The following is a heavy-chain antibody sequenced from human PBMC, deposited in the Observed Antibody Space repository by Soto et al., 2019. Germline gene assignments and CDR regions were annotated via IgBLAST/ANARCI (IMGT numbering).Heavy chain of an antibody. Sequence: QVQLVQSGAEVKKPAAPVKVSCKASGHTFTSYGTTWVRQAPGQGLEWMGWISAYNGNTNYAQKLQGRVTMTTDTYTSTAYMELRSLRSDGTAVYYCAPCATYYYYGRDVWGQGTTVTVS. V-gene: IGHV1-18*01. CDR2: ISAYNGNT. J-gene: IGHJ6*02. CDR1: GHTFTSYG. CDR3: APCATYYYYGRDV.